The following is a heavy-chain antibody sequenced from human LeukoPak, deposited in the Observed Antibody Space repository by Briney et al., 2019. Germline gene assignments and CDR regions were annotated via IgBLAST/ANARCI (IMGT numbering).Heavy chain of an antibody. V-gene: IGHV3-23*01. CDR1: GFTFSSYA. CDR3: AKDLSARGP. CDR2: ISGSGGST. Sequence: SGVSLRLSCAASGFTFSSYAMSWVRQAPGKGREWVSGISGSGGSTYYADSVKGRFTISRDNSKNTLYLKMNSLRAEDTAVYYCAKDLSARGPWGLGTLVTVSS. J-gene: IGHJ5*02.